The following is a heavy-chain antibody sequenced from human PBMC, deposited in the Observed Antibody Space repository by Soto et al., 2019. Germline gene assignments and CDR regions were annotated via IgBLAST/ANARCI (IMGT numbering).Heavy chain of an antibody. D-gene: IGHD2-21*02. CDR1: GFTFSNFA. J-gene: IGHJ6*02. Sequence: GGSLRLSCAASGFTFSNFAMHWVRQAPGKGLEWVAVISSDGINKYYADSVKGRFTISRDDSMNTLSLQMNSLRGEDTAVYYCAKDLLGPSDETGYFYTMDVWGPGTTVTVSS. V-gene: IGHV3-30*18. CDR3: AKDLLGPSDETGYFYTMDV. CDR2: ISSDGINK.